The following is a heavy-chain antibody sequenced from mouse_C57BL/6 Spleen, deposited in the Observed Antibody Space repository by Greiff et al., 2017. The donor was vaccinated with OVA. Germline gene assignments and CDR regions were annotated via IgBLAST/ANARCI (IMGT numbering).Heavy chain of an antibody. V-gene: IGHV1-64*01. J-gene: IGHJ2*01. CDR3: ARGHYYGSSFYFDY. Sequence: LQQSGAELVKPGASVKLSCKASGYTFTSYWMHWVKQRPGQGLEWIGMIHPNSGSTNYNEKFKSKATLTVDKSSSTAYMQLSSLTSEDSAVYYCARGHYYGSSFYFDYWGQGTTLTVSS. D-gene: IGHD1-1*01. CDR1: GYTFTSYW. CDR2: IHPNSGST.